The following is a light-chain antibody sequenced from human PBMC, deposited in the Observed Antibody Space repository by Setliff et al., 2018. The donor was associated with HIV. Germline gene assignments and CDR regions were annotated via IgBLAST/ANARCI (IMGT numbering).Light chain of an antibody. CDR3: CSYKLSSTHV. Sequence: QSALTQPASVSGSPGQSITISCTGTTNDVGGYNYVSWYQLRPGKDPKILIYDVGNRPSGVFDRFSGSKSGNTASLTISGLQAEDAADYCCCSYKLSSTHVFGTGTKVTVL. J-gene: IGLJ1*01. CDR2: DVG. V-gene: IGLV2-14*03. CDR1: TNDVGGYNY.